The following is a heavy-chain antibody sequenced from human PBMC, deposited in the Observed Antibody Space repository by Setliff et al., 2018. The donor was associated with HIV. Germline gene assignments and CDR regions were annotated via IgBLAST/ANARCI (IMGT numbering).Heavy chain of an antibody. D-gene: IGHD3-10*01. CDR1: GGSLRNYY. Sequence: SETLSLTCAVHGGSLRNYYWSWIRQPPWKGLGWIAEINPSGTTNYNPSLKGRVSISVDSSNNEFSLHLKYLTSADTAVYYCARDSPTKGSGNSYNHYYGIDVWGQGTAVTVSS. V-gene: IGHV4-34*01. CDR2: INPSGTT. J-gene: IGHJ6*02. CDR3: ARDSPTKGSGNSYNHYYGIDV.